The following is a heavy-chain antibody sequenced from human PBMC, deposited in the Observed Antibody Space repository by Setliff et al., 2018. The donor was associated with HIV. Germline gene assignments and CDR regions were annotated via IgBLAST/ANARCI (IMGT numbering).Heavy chain of an antibody. J-gene: IGHJ4*02. Sequence: SETLSLTCTVSGGSISSSSYYWGWIRQPPGKGLEWIGSIYYSGSTYYNPSLKSRVTISVDTSKNQFSLKLSSVTAADTAVYYCAMTGDRGYSGYERWGQGTLVTVSS. V-gene: IGHV4-39*07. CDR2: IYYSGST. CDR1: GGSISSSSYY. CDR3: AMTGDRGYSGYER. D-gene: IGHD5-12*01.